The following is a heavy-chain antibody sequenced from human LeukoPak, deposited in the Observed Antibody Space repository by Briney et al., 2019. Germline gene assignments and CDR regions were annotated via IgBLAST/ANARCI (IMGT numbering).Heavy chain of an antibody. D-gene: IGHD4/OR15-4a*01. CDR2: LSGSGSST. Sequence: GGSLRLSCVASGFIFNKHAMSWVRQAPGKGLEWVSGLSGSGSSTDYADSVKGRFTVSRDNSKNTLFLQMNSLRAEDTAIYYCAKERDYGPANYWGQGTLVTVSS. CDR3: AKERDYGPANY. V-gene: IGHV3-23*01. J-gene: IGHJ4*02. CDR1: GFIFNKHA.